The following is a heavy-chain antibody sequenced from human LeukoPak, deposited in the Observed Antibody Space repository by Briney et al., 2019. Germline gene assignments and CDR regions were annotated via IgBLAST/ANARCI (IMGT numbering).Heavy chain of an antibody. CDR1: GGSFSGYY. CDR2: IYYSGST. V-gene: IGHV4-59*01. Sequence: SETLSLTCAVYGGSFSGYYWSWIRQPPGKGPEWIGYIYYSGSTNYNPSLKSRVTISVDTSKNQFSLKLSSVTAADTAVYYCARDAAAGINWGQGTLVTVSS. J-gene: IGHJ4*02. D-gene: IGHD6-13*01. CDR3: ARDAAAGIN.